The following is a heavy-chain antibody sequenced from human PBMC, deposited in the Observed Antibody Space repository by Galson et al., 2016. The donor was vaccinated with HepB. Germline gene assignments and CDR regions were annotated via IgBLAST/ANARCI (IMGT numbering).Heavy chain of an antibody. V-gene: IGHV3-21*01. CDR1: GFSFSSSS. J-gene: IGHJ6*02. Sequence: SLRLSCAASGFSFSSSSMNWVRQAPGKGLEWVSSISGDSSYICSADSFKGRFTISRDNAKNSLYLQMNSLRAEDTAVYYCARDGGDFWSGSYYFYDGMDVWGQGTTVTVSS. D-gene: IGHD3-3*01. CDR3: ARDGGDFWSGSYYFYDGMDV. CDR2: ISGDSSYI.